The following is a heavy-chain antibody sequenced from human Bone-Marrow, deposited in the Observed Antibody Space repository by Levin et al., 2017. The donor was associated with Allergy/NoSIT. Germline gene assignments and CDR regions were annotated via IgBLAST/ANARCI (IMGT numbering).Heavy chain of an antibody. CDR2: ISSSGSTI. Sequence: GGSLRLSCAASGFTFSDYYMSWIRQAPGKGLEWVSYISSSGSTIYYADSVKGRFTISRDNAKNSLYLQMNSLIAEDTAVYYCARVGITMVRGVPSYGMDVWGQGTTVTVSS. CDR3: ARVGITMVRGVPSYGMDV. J-gene: IGHJ6*02. D-gene: IGHD3-10*01. V-gene: IGHV3-11*01. CDR1: GFTFSDYY.